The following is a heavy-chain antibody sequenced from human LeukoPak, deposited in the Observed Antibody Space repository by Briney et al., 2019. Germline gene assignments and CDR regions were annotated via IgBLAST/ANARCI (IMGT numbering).Heavy chain of an antibody. V-gene: IGHV4-59*08. CDR1: GGSISSYY. CDR2: IYYSGST. CDR3: ARRLRYNWFDP. D-gene: IGHD4-17*01. Sequence: SETLSLTCTVSGGSISSYYWSWIRQPPGKGLEWIGYIYYSGSTNYNPSLKSRVTISVDTSKNQFSLKLSSVTAADTAVYYCARRLRYNWFDPWGQGTLVTVSS. J-gene: IGHJ5*02.